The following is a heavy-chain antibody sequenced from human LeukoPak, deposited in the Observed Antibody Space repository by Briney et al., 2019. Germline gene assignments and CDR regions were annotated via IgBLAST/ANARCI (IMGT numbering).Heavy chain of an antibody. CDR3: ATSSGWYWGNAFDI. D-gene: IGHD6-19*01. Sequence: SVKVSCRASGGTFSSYAISWVRQAPGQGLEWMGGIIPIFGTANYAQKFQGRVTITTDESTSTAYMELSSLRSEDTAVYYCATSSGWYWGNAFDIWGQGTMVTVSS. V-gene: IGHV1-69*05. J-gene: IGHJ3*02. CDR2: IIPIFGTA. CDR1: GGTFSSYA.